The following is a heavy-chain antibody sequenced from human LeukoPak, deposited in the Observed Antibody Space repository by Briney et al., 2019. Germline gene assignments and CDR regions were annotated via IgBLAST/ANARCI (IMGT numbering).Heavy chain of an antibody. J-gene: IGHJ1*01. CDR1: GFTFSSYA. CDR3: AKDSRCSSTSCEYFQH. CDR2: ISGSGGST. V-gene: IGHV3-23*01. D-gene: IGHD2-2*01. Sequence: TGGSQRLSCAASGFTFSSYAMGWVRQAPGNGLEWVSAISGSGGSTYYADSVKGRFTISRDKSKNTLYLQMNSLRAEDTAVYYCAKDSRCSSTSCEYFQHWGQGTLVTVSS.